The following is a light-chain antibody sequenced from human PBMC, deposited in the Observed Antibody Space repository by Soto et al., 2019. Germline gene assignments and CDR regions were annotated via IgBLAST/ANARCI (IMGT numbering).Light chain of an antibody. V-gene: IGKV3-20*01. CDR3: QQYTQSLWT. Sequence: EPVLTQSPGTLSLSPGERATLSCRTSQTVSASQLAWYQQKPGQGPRLLIYGVSTRAAGIPDRFGGSGSGTDFPLTISRLEPEDFAMYYCQQYTQSLWTFGQGTKVEIK. CDR2: GVS. CDR1: QTVSASQ. J-gene: IGKJ1*01.